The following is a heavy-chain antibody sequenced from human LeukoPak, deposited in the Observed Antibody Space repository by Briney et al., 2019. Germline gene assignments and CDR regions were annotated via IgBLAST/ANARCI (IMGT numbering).Heavy chain of an antibody. Sequence: ASVKVSCKASGYTFTSYDINWVRQATGQGLEWMGWMNPNSGNTGYAQKFQGRVTMTRNTSISTAYMGLSSLRSEDTAVYYCARAPHYTVTTVDYFDCWGQGTLVTVSS. V-gene: IGHV1-8*01. J-gene: IGHJ4*02. D-gene: IGHD4-17*01. CDR3: ARAPHYTVTTVDYFDC. CDR1: GYTFTSYD. CDR2: MNPNSGNT.